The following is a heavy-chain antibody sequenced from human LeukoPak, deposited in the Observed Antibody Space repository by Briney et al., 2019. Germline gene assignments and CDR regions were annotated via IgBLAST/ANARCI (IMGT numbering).Heavy chain of an antibody. CDR3: AKDQNGYDKPADH. D-gene: IGHD3-22*01. Sequence: GGSLRLSCAASGFTFSSYWMSWVRQAPGKGLEWVANIKQDGSEKYYVYSVKGRFTISRDNAKNSLYLQMHSLRAEDTAVYYCAKDQNGYDKPADHWGQGTLVTVSS. CDR1: GFTFSSYW. CDR2: IKQDGSEK. J-gene: IGHJ5*02. V-gene: IGHV3-7*01.